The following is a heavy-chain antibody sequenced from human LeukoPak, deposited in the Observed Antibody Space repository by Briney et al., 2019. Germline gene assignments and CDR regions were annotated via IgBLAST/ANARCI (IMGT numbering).Heavy chain of an antibody. CDR1: GYTFTSYA. CDR2: INAGNCNT. J-gene: IGHJ4*02. Sequence: ASVKVSCKASGYTFTSYAMHWVRQAPGQRLEWMGWINAGNCNTKYSQKFQGRVTITRDTSASTAYMELSSLRSEDTAVYYCARAGTTVTDFDYWGQGTLVTVSS. V-gene: IGHV1-3*01. D-gene: IGHD4-17*01. CDR3: ARAGTTVTDFDY.